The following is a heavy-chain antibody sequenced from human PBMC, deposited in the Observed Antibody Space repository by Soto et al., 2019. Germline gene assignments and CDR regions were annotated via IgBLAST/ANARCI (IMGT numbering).Heavy chain of an antibody. V-gene: IGHV4-31*03. CDR1: GDSINNGGYY. CDR3: ARQKAAGSFTYYFDN. D-gene: IGHD6-13*01. Sequence: PSETLSLTCTVSGDSINNGGYYWAWIRQHPGKGLEWIGYIYYGGSTHHNPSLKSRDTISLDTSKNQFSLKLSSVTAADTAVYYCARQKAAGSFTYYFDNWGQGTLVTVS. J-gene: IGHJ4*02. CDR2: IYYGGST.